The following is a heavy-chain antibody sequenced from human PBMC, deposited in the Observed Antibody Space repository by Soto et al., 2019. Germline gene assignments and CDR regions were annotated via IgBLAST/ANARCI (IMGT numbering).Heavy chain of an antibody. CDR3: ARAREYCSGGSCYSYFDY. J-gene: IGHJ4*02. D-gene: IGHD2-15*01. Sequence: QVQLVESGGGVAQPGRSLRLSCAASGFTFSSYAMHWVRQAPGKGLEWVAVISYDGSNKYYADSVKGRFTISRDNSKNTLYLQMNSLRAEDTAVYYCARAREYCSGGSCYSYFDYWGQGTLVTVSS. CDR2: ISYDGSNK. V-gene: IGHV3-30-3*01. CDR1: GFTFSSYA.